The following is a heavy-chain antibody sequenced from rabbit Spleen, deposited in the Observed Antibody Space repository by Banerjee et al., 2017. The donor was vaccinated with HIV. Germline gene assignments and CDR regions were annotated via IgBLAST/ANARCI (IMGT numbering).Heavy chain of an antibody. V-gene: IGHV1S40*01. CDR3: ARDRTYGATGSIYFNL. J-gene: IGHJ4*01. CDR2: IDAGSSGST. Sequence: QSLEESGGDLVKPEGSLTLTCTASGFSFSSSYYMYWVRQAPGKGLEWIACIDAGSSGSTYYASWAKGRFTISKTSSTTVTLQMTSLTAADTATYFCARDRTYGATGSIYFNLWGPGTLVTVS. CDR1: GFSFSSSYY. D-gene: IGHD7-1*01.